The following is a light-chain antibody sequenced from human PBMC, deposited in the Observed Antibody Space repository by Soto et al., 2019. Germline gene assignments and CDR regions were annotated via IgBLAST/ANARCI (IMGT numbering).Light chain of an antibody. CDR1: QSLVHSDGNTY. Sequence: IVMXQTPLSSPVTLGQPASISCRSSQSLVHSDGNTYLSWLQQRPGQPPRLLIYKISMRFSGXXXXXXXXGAGTDFTLKISRVEAEDVGVYFCMQATQLPWTFGQGTKVEIK. CDR3: MQATQLPWT. CDR2: KIS. V-gene: IGKV2-24*01. J-gene: IGKJ1*01.